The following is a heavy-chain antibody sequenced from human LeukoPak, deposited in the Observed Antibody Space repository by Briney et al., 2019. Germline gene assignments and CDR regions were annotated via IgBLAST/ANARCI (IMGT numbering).Heavy chain of an antibody. V-gene: IGHV4-59*08. CDR3: ARNVGWYSHDS. J-gene: IGHJ4*02. CDR1: GDSLSSHF. CDR2: IYGSGST. D-gene: IGHD6-19*01. Sequence: SETLPLTCTVSGDSLSSHFWSWIRQPPGKGLEWIGYIYGSGSTNYDPSLKSRVTISEDTSKNHFSLKLTSVTAADTAVYYCARNVGWYSHDSWGQGTLVTVSS.